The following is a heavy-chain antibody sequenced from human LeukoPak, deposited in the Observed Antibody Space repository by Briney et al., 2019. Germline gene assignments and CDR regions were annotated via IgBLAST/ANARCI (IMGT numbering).Heavy chain of an antibody. J-gene: IGHJ5*02. V-gene: IGHV3-7*03. CDR3: ARDRVDFWSGYWIGSGNNWFDP. Sequence: GGSLRLSCAASGFTFSSYWMSWVRQAPGKGLEWVANIKQDGSEKYYVDSVKGRFTISRDNAKNSLYLQMNSLRSEDTAVYYCARDRVDFWSGYWIGSGNNWFDPWGQGTLVTVSS. CDR1: GFTFSSYW. D-gene: IGHD3-3*01. CDR2: IKQDGSEK.